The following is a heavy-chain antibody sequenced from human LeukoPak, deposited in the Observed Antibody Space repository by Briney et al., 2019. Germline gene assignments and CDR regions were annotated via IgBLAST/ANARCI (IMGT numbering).Heavy chain of an antibody. CDR3: ARGLEEYVAAAGN. V-gene: IGHV4-59*01. D-gene: IGHD6-13*01. Sequence: SETLSLTCTVSGGSITSYYRSWIRQCPGKGLEGIGFMYYSGTTNYNPSLNSRVTISLGMFKNQFSLKLSSVTAADTAVYYCARGLEEYVAAAGNWGQGTLVTVSS. J-gene: IGHJ4*02. CDR1: GGSITSYY. CDR2: MYYSGTT.